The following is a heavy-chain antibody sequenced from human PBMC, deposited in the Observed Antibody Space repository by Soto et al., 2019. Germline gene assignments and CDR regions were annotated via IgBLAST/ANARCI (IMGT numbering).Heavy chain of an antibody. CDR1: GFTFSSYT. CDR3: AKSYSSNWYDYFDY. D-gene: IGHD6-13*01. Sequence: GGSLRLSCAASGFTFSSYTMSWVRQAPGKGLEWVSAXXGXXGXTXXXDXXXGRFTISRDNSKNTLYLQMNSLRAEDTALYYCAKSYSSNWYDYFDYWGQGTLVTVSS. CDR2: XXGXXGXT. J-gene: IGHJ4*02. V-gene: IGHV3-23*01.